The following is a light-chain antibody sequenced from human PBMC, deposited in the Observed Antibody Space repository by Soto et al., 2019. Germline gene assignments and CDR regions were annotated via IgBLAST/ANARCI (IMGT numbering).Light chain of an antibody. CDR2: KAS. CDR3: QQRSNWPPT. Sequence: DIQMTQSPSTLSGSVGDGVTITCRASQTISSWLAWYQQKPGKAPKLLIYKASTLKSGVPSRFSGSGSGTEFTLTISSLQPDDFAVYYCQQRSNWPPTFGQGTRLEIK. CDR1: QTISSW. V-gene: IGKV1-5*03. J-gene: IGKJ5*01.